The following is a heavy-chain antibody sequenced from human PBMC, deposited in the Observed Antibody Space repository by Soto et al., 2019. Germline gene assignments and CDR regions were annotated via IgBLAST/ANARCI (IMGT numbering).Heavy chain of an antibody. CDR3: ARDMVVLPTYYSSYEGMDV. CDR1: GYTFSKYY. Sequence: QVQLVQSGAEVRKPGASVEVSCRASGYTFSKYYIHWVRQAPGPGLEWMGVINPTGGSATYAQKFQGRVTMTRDTSTNTVYMILTSLRSEDTAVYYCARDMVVLPTYYSSYEGMDVWGQGTTVCVSS. J-gene: IGHJ6*02. V-gene: IGHV1-46*01. D-gene: IGHD2-15*01. CDR2: INPTGGSA.